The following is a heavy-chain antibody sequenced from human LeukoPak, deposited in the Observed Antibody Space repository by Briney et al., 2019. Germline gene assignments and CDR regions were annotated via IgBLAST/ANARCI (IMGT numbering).Heavy chain of an antibody. V-gene: IGHV4-39*01. D-gene: IGHD4-17*01. CDR2: IYYSGST. J-gene: IGHJ4*02. CDR3: ARHSMVTTFDY. Sequence: PSETLSLTXTVSGGSISTSSYYWGWLRQPPGKGLEWIGSIYYSGSTYYNPSLRSRVTISVDTSKNQFSLKLSSVTAADTAVYYCARHSMVTTFDYWGQGTLVTVSS. CDR1: GGSISTSSYY.